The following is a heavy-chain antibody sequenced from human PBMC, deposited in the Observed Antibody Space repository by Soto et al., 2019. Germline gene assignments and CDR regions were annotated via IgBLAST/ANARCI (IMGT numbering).Heavy chain of an antibody. V-gene: IGHV1-24*01. CDR2: FDPEDGET. Sequence: GASVKVSCKVSGYTLTELSMHWVLQAPGKGLEWMGGFDPEDGETIYAQKFQGRVTMTEDTSTDPAYMELSSLRSEDTAVYYCATPCGGDCYPGGNWFDPWGQGTLVTVSS. CDR3: ATPCGGDCYPGGNWFDP. D-gene: IGHD2-21*02. CDR1: GYTLTELS. J-gene: IGHJ5*02.